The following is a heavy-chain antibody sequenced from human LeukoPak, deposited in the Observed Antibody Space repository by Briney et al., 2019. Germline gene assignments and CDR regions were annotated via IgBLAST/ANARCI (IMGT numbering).Heavy chain of an antibody. Sequence: GGSLRLSCAASGFTFSSYAMSWVRQAPGKGLEWVSAISGSGGSTYYADSVKGRFTISRDNSKSTLYLQMNSLRAEDTAVYHCTKDPNGYYVGAFDFWGQGTKGTVSS. CDR3: TKDPNGYYVGAFDF. V-gene: IGHV3-23*01. CDR1: GFTFSSYA. J-gene: IGHJ3*01. D-gene: IGHD4-17*01. CDR2: ISGSGGST.